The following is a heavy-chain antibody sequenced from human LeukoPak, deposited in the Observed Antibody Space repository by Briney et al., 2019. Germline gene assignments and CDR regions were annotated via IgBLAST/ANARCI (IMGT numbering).Heavy chain of an antibody. V-gene: IGHV3-23*01. Sequence: PGGSLRLSCAASGFTFSNNWMTWVRQAPGKGLEWVSTISGSGGTTYYADSVKGRFTISRDNSKNTLYLQMNSLRAEDTAVYYCAKGKAIWYFDLWGRGTLVTVSS. CDR3: AKGKAIWYFDL. J-gene: IGHJ2*01. CDR1: GFTFSNNW. CDR2: ISGSGGTT.